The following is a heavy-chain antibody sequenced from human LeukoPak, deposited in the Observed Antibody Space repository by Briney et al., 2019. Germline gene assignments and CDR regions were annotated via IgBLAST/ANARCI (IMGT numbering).Heavy chain of an antibody. CDR2: INPSGGST. D-gene: IGHD1-26*01. J-gene: IGHJ4*02. CDR3: ASAEWELRFLDY. CDR1: GYTFTSYY. V-gene: IGHV1-46*01. Sequence: GASVKVSCKASGYTFTSYYMHWVRQAPGQGLEWMGIINPSGGSTSYAQKFQGRVTMTRDTSTSTVYMELSSLRPEDTAVYYCASAEWELRFLDYWGQGTLVTVSS.